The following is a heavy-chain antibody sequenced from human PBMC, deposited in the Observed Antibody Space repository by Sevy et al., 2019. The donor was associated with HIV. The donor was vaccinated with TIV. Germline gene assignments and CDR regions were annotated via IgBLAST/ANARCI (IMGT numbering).Heavy chain of an antibody. J-gene: IGHJ4*02. CDR2: ISGSGGST. D-gene: IGHD1-26*01. V-gene: IGHV3-23*01. CDR3: AKDQNRWELLNFDY. CDR1: GFTFSSYA. Sequence: GGSLRLSCAASGFTFSSYAMSWVRQAPGKGLEWVSVISGSGGSTYYADSVKGRFTISRENSKNTLYRQMNSLRAEDTAVYYCAKDQNRWELLNFDYWGQGTLVTVSS.